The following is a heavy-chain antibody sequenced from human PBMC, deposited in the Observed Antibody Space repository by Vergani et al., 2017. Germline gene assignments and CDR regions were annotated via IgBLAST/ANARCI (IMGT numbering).Heavy chain of an antibody. Sequence: QVQLQQWGAGLLKPSETLSLTCAVYGRSFSGYYWSWIRQPPGKGLEWIGEINHSGSTNYNPSLKSRVTISVDTSKNQFSLKLSSVTAADTAVYYCARGRPYCSSTSCQGGPVDYWGQGTLVTVSS. CDR1: GRSFSGYY. J-gene: IGHJ4*02. CDR3: ARGRPYCSSTSCQGGPVDY. V-gene: IGHV4-34*01. D-gene: IGHD2-2*01. CDR2: INHSGST.